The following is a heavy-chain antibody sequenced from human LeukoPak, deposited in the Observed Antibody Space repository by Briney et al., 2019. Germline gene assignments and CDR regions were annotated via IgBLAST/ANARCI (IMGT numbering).Heavy chain of an antibody. J-gene: IGHJ4*02. CDR1: GFTFSNYG. Sequence: GGSLRLSCAASGFTFSNYGMNWVRQAPGKGLEWVSVIYSGGSTYYADSVKGRFTISRDNSKNTLYLQMNSLRAEDTAVYYCARDSIAARRGGFDYWGQGALVTVSS. V-gene: IGHV3-66*01. CDR2: IYSGGST. D-gene: IGHD6-6*01. CDR3: ARDSIAARRGGFDY.